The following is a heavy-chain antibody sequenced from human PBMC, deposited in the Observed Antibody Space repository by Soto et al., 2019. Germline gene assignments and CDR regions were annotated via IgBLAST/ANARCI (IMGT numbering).Heavy chain of an antibody. Sequence: PGGSLRLSCAASGFTFSDYYMSWIRQAPGKGLEWVSYISSSGSTIYYADSVKGRFTISRDNAKNSLYLQMNSLRAEDKAVYYCAREDYGDPTGRGRYYYYGMDVWGQGTTVTVSS. CDR3: AREDYGDPTGRGRYYYYGMDV. CDR2: ISSSGSTI. CDR1: GFTFSDYY. V-gene: IGHV3-11*01. D-gene: IGHD4-17*01. J-gene: IGHJ6*02.